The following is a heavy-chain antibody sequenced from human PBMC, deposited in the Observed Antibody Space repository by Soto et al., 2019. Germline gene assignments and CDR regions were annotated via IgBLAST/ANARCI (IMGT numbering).Heavy chain of an antibody. CDR3: ARDLWGYCGTDCYPLDV. J-gene: IGHJ6*02. CDR1: GGTISRYY. D-gene: IGHD2-21*02. CDR2: MYNTGST. Sequence: QVQLQESGPRLVKPSETLSLTCTVSGGTISRYYWSWIRQPPGKGLEWIGYMYNTGSTVYNPSFKSRVTMSVDTSKNQFSLKLNSVTAADTAVYYCARDLWGYCGTDCYPLDVWGQGTTVTVSS. V-gene: IGHV4-59*01.